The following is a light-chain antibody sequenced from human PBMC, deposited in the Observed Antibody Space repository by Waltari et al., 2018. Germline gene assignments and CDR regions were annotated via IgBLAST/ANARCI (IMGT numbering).Light chain of an antibody. CDR3: QQRYKWPHS. CDR2: DAF. V-gene: IGKV3-11*01. J-gene: IGKJ4*01. CDR1: QIVGTN. Sequence: EIVLTQSPATLSLSAGERATLSCRASQIVGTNLAWYQKRPGQAPRLLIYDAFDRAAGVPARFSGSSSGVEFTFTISSLEPEDSGVYFCQQRYKWPHSFGGGTKVEI.